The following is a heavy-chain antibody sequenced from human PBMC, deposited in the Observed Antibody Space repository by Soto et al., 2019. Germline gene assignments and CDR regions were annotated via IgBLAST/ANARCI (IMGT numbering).Heavy chain of an antibody. CDR3: ARDQRGYCSGGSCYLAGYYYGMDV. Sequence: TLSLTCTVSGGSISSGGYYWSWIRQHPGKGLEWIGYIYYSGSTYYNPSLKSRVTISVDTSKNQFSLKLSSVTAADTAVYYCARDQRGYCSGGSCYLAGYYYGMDVWGQGTTVT. D-gene: IGHD2-15*01. CDR2: IYYSGST. J-gene: IGHJ6*02. V-gene: IGHV4-31*03. CDR1: GGSISSGGYY.